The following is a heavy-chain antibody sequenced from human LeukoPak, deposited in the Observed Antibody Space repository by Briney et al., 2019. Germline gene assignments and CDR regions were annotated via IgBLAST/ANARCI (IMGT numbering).Heavy chain of an antibody. CDR1: GYSISSGYY. CDR3: ARASGVTGRFDP. J-gene: IGHJ5*02. Sequence: PSETLSLTCTVSGYSISSGYYWGWIRQSPGKGLEYIGSLYHSGSTYYNPSLRSRVTISVDTSKTQFSLKLSSVTAADTAAYYCARASGVTGRFDPWGQGTLVTVSS. V-gene: IGHV4-38-2*02. CDR2: LYHSGST. D-gene: IGHD5-18*01.